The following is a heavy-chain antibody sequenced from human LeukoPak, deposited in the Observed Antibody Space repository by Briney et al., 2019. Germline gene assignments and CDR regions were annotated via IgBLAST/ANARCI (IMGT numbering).Heavy chain of an antibody. CDR3: ARHVRFEGVDY. CDR1: RFIFSSYW. CDR2: INQDGCEK. D-gene: IGHD3-3*01. Sequence: GGSLRLSCAASRFIFSSYWMSWVRQAPGKGLEWVANINQDGCEKYYVDSVKGRFTISRDNAKNSLFLQMNSLRAEDTAVYYCARHVRFEGVDYWGQGTLVTVSS. V-gene: IGHV3-7*01. J-gene: IGHJ4*02.